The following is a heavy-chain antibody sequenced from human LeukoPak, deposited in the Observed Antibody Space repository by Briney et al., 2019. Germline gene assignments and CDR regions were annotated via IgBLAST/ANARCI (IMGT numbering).Heavy chain of an antibody. CDR1: GGSISSYY. V-gene: IGHV4-59*01. J-gene: IGHJ5*02. CDR3: ARTMLRFLEWFRFDP. CDR2: IYYSGST. Sequence: PSETLSLTCTVSGGSISSYYWSWIRQPPGKGLEWIGYIYYSGSTNYNPSLKSRVTISVDTSKNQFSLKLSSVTAADTAVYYCARTMLRFLEWFRFDPWGQGTLVTVSS. D-gene: IGHD3-3*01.